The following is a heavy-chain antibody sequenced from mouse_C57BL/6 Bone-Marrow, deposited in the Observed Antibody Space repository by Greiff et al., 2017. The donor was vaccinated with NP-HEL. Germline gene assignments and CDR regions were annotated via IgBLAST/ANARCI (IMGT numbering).Heavy chain of an antibody. CDR2: INPNNGGT. CDR3: ARLCPRRDYFDY. Sequence: EVQLQQSGPELVKPGASVKIPCKASGYTFTDYNMDWVKQSHGKTLEWIGDINPNNGGTIYNQKFKGKATLTVDKSSSTAYMELRSLTSEDTAVYYCARLCPRRDYFDYWGQGTTLAVSS. CDR1: GYTFTDYN. J-gene: IGHJ2*01. D-gene: IGHD6-5*01. V-gene: IGHV1-18*01.